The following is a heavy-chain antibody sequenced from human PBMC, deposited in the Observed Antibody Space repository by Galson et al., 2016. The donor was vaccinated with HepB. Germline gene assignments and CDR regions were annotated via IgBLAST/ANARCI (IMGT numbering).Heavy chain of an antibody. CDR1: GFTFSRYG. J-gene: IGHJ4*02. CDR3: AKLDCGRDCPRDD. D-gene: IGHD2-21*02. V-gene: IGHV3-30*19. CDR2: ISYDGGDK. Sequence: SLRLSCAASGFTFSRYGMHWVRQAPGKGLEWVAVISYDGGDKQYADSVKGRFTVSRDNSKNTLFLQMNSLRVEDTAVYYWAKLDCGRDCPRDDWGQGTLVTVSS.